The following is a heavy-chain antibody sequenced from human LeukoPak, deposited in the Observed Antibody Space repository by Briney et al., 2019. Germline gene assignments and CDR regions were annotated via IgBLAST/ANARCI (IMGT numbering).Heavy chain of an antibody. V-gene: IGHV3-7*01. CDR3: ARGSNWNDPDAFDI. CDR2: IKQAGSEK. D-gene: IGHD1-20*01. CDR1: GFIFSNYW. J-gene: IGHJ3*02. Sequence: GGSLRLSCAASGFIFSNYWMSWVRQAPGKGLEWVANIKQAGSEKFYVDSVKGRFTISRDNAKNSLYLQMNSLRAEDTAVYYCARGSNWNDPDAFDIWGQGTMVTVSS.